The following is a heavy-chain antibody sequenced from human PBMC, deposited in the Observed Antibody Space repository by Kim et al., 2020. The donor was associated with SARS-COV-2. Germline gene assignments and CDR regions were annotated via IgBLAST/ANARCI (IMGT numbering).Heavy chain of an antibody. V-gene: IGHV5-51*01. CDR1: GYSFTNYW. J-gene: IGHJ3*02. CDR2: IYPGDSDT. Sequence: GESLKISCKGSGYSFTNYWIGWVRQMPGKDLEWMAIIYPGDSDTRYSPSFQGQVTISADKSISTAYLQWSSLKASDTAMYYCARQGGAADGNHDAFDIWGQGTLVTVFS. CDR3: ARQGGAADGNHDAFDI. D-gene: IGHD6-13*01.